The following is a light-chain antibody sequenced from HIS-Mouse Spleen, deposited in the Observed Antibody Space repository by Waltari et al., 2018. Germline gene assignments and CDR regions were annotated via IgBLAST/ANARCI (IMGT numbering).Light chain of an antibody. Sequence: QSALTQPRSVSGSPGQSVTISCTGTSSDVGGYNYVSWYQQHPGKAPKLMISDVSKRTSGVPARFSGSKSGTTASLTISGLQAEDEADYYCCSYAGSYTLVFGGGTKLTVL. V-gene: IGLV2-11*01. CDR1: SSDVGGYNY. CDR2: DVS. J-gene: IGLJ2*01. CDR3: CSYAGSYTLV.